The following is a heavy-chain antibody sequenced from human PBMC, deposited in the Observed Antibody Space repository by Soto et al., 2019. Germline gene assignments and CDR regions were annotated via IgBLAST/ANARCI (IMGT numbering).Heavy chain of an antibody. V-gene: IGHV3-15*01. D-gene: IGHD6-13*01. CDR1: GFTFSNAW. CDR3: TTGPGYSSSWLKGRYNWFDP. J-gene: IGHJ5*02. Sequence: EVQLVESGGGLVKPGGSLRLSCAASGFTFSNAWMSWVRQAPGKGLEWVGRIKSKTDGGTTDYAAPVKGRFTISRDDSKNTLYLQMNSLKTEDTAVYYCTTGPGYSSSWLKGRYNWFDPWGQGTLVTVSS. CDR2: IKSKTDGGTT.